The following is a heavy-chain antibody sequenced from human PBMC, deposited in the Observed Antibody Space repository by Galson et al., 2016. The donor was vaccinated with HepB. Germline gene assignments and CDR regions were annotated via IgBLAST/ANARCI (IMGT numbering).Heavy chain of an antibody. J-gene: IGHJ3*01. CDR2: ISTSVNTI. D-gene: IGHD6-6*01. Sequence: SLRLSCAGSGFTFSRSGVNWVRQAPGKGLQWVSYISTSVNTIYYADSVKGRFTISRDNAQNSVYLQKNSLRDDDTAVYYCARELVRSAFDLWGQGTMVTVSS. V-gene: IGHV3-48*02. CDR3: ARELVRSAFDL. CDR1: GFTFSRSG.